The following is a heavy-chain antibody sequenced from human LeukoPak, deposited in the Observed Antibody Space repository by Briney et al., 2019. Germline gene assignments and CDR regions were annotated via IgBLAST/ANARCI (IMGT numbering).Heavy chain of an antibody. J-gene: IGHJ4*02. V-gene: IGHV3-20*04. CDR3: ASAWRWLVPYFDY. CDR2: INWNGGST. D-gene: IGHD6-19*01. Sequence: GGSLRLSCAASGFTFDDYGMSWVRQAPGKGLEWVSGINWNGGSTGYADSVKGRFPISRDNAKNSLYLQMNSLRAEHTALYYCASAWRWLVPYFDYWGQGTLVPVSS. CDR1: GFTFDDYG.